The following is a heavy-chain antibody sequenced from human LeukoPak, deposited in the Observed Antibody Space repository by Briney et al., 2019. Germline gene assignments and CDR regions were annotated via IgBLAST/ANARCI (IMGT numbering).Heavy chain of an antibody. J-gene: IGHJ3*02. CDR2: IYPGGSDT. D-gene: IGHD6-19*01. Sequence: GESLKISCKGSGYSFTSYWIGWVRQMPGKGLEWMGIIYPGGSDTRYSPSFQGQVTISADKSISTAYLQWSSLKASDTAMYYCARFRFRSSGWYKDAFDIWGQGTMVTVSS. CDR3: ARFRFRSSGWYKDAFDI. CDR1: GYSFTSYW. V-gene: IGHV5-51*01.